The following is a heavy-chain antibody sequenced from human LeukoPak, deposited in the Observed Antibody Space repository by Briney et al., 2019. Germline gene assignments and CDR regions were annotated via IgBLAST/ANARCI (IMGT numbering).Heavy chain of an antibody. D-gene: IGHD6-13*01. CDR3: ARGAAEYYFDY. CDR1: GYTFTGYY. J-gene: IGHJ4*02. Sequence: ASVKVSCKASGYTFTGYYMHWVRQAPGQGLEWMGWINPNSGGTNYAQKFQGRVTMTRDTSISTAYMELSSLRSEDMAVYYCARGAAEYYFDYWGQGTLVTVSS. CDR2: INPNSGGT. V-gene: IGHV1-2*02.